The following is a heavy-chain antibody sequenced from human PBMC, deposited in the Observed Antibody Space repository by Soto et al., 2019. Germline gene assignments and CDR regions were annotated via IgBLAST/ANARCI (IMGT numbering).Heavy chain of an antibody. D-gene: IGHD6-6*01. CDR1: GVSISSGGYY. V-gene: IGHV4-31*03. Sequence: QVQLQESGPGLVKPSQTLSLTCTVSGVSISSGGYYWSWIRQHPWKGLEWIGYIYYSGSTYYNPSLKTRFNILVDTSKNQSALKLSYVTAADTAVYYCASVYSSSANNWFDLWGQGTLVTVSS. CDR3: ASVYSSSANNWFDL. J-gene: IGHJ5*02. CDR2: IYYSGST.